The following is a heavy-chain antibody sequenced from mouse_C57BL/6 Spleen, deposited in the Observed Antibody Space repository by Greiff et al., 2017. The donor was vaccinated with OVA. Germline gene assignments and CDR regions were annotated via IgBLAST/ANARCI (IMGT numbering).Heavy chain of an antibody. CDR2: ISNGGGST. Sequence: KVVESGGGLVQPGGSLKLSCAASGFTFSDYYMYWVRQTPEKRLEWVAYISNGGGSTYYPDTVKGRFTISRDNAKDTLYLQMGRLEAEDTAMYYCARGGNSWFAYWGQGTLVTVSA. CDR1: GFTFSDYY. D-gene: IGHD2-1*01. J-gene: IGHJ3*01. V-gene: IGHV5-12*01. CDR3: ARGGNSWFAY.